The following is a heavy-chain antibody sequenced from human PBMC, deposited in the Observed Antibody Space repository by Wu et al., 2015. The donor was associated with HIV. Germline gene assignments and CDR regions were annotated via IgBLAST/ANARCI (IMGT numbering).Heavy chain of an antibody. D-gene: IGHD3-22*01. CDR1: GYTFTSYY. Sequence: QVQLVQSGAEVKKPGASVKVSCKASGYTFTSYYMHWVRQAPGQGLEWMGIINPSGGSTSYAQKFQGRVTMTRDTSTSTVYMELSSLRSEDTAVYYCARGLITMIVVGDDAFDIWGQGTMVTVSS. CDR3: ARGLITMIVVGDDAFDI. J-gene: IGHJ3*02. CDR2: INPSGGST. V-gene: IGHV1-46*01.